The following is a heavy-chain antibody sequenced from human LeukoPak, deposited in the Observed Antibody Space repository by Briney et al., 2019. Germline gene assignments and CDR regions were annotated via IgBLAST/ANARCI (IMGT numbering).Heavy chain of an antibody. V-gene: IGHV3-74*01. D-gene: IGHD3-3*01. CDR2: INSDGSST. CDR3: AQSTLYYDFWSGNSNFDY. CDR1: GFTFSSYW. Sequence: GGSLRLSCAASGFTFSSYWMHWVRQAPGKGLVWVSRINSDGSSTSYADSVKGRFTISRDNAKNTLYLQMNSLRAEDTAVYYCAQSTLYYDFWSGNSNFDYWGQGTLVTVSS. J-gene: IGHJ4*02.